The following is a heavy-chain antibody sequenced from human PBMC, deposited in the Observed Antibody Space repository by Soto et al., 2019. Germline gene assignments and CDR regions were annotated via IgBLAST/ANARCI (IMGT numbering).Heavy chain of an antibody. J-gene: IGHJ4*02. V-gene: IGHV2-5*02. D-gene: IGHD6-13*01. CDR1: GFSLSTSGVG. CDR2: IYWDDDK. Sequence: QITLKESGPTLVKPTQTLTLTCTFSGFSLSTSGVGVGWIRQPPGKALEWLALIYWDDDKRYSPSLKSRLTXTXXTSKTQVVLTMTNMDPVDTATYYCAHRVGIAALDYWGQGTLVTVSS. CDR3: AHRVGIAALDY.